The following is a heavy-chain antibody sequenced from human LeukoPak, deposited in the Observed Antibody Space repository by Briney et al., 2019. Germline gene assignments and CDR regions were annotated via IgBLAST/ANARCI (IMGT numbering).Heavy chain of an antibody. Sequence: GGSLRLSCAASGFTFTSYAMHWVRQAPGQRLEWMGWINAGNGNTKYSQKFQGRVTITRDTSASTAYMELSSLRSEDTAVYYCAREDGVVVAATVPDYWGQGTLVTVSS. CDR1: GFTFTSYA. CDR2: INAGNGNT. V-gene: IGHV1-3*01. D-gene: IGHD2-15*01. CDR3: AREDGVVVAATVPDY. J-gene: IGHJ4*02.